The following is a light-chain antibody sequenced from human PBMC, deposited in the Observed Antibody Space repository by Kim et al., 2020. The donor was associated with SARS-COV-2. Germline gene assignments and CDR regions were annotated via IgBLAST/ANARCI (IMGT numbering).Light chain of an antibody. V-gene: IGLV6-57*01. Sequence: GKTVTSSCTRSNGSIASNYVQWYQQRPGSSPTTVIDEDNQRPSGVPDRCSGCIDSTTNSAPHSSSGQKSDEEGKNDSQKTDSGLWVLGGGSKVTVL. CDR1: NGSIASNY. CDR3: QKTDSGLWV. J-gene: IGLJ3*02. CDR2: EDN.